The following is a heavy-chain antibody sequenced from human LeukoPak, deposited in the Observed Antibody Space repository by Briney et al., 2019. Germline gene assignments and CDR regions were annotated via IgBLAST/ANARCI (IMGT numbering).Heavy chain of an antibody. CDR2: INHSGST. J-gene: IGHJ4*02. Sequence: SETLSLTCAVYGGSFSGYYWGWIRQPPGKGLEWIGEINHSGSTNYNPSLKSRVTISGNTSKNQFSLKLSSVTAADTAVYYCARGRGIAAAGTSLDYWGQGTLVTVSS. CDR3: ARGRGIAAAGTSLDY. CDR1: GGSFSGYY. V-gene: IGHV4-34*01. D-gene: IGHD6-13*01.